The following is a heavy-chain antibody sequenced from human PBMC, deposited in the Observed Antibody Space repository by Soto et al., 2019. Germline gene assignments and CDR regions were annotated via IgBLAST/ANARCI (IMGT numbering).Heavy chain of an antibody. D-gene: IGHD6-13*01. CDR2: INPSGGST. J-gene: IGHJ3*02. CDR3: ARERIAEAGTRGAFDI. Sequence: GASVKVSCKASGYTFTSYYMHWVRQAPGQGLEWMGIINPSGGSTSYAQKFQGRVTMTRDTSTSTVYMELSSLRSEDTAVYYCARERIAEAGTRGAFDIWGQGTMVTVSS. V-gene: IGHV1-46*01. CDR1: GYTFTSYY.